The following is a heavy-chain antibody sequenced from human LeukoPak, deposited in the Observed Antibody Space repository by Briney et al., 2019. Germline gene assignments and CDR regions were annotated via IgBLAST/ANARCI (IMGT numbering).Heavy chain of an antibody. J-gene: IGHJ4*02. Sequence: KPSQTLSLTCAVSGGSISSGGYSWSWIRQPPGKGLEWIGYIYHSGSTYYNPSLKSRVPISVDRTKNQFSLKLSSVTAADTAVYYCARGGRELPFDYWGQGTLVTVSS. D-gene: IGHD1-26*01. CDR2: IYHSGST. CDR3: ARGGRELPFDY. CDR1: GGSISSGGYS. V-gene: IGHV4-30-2*01.